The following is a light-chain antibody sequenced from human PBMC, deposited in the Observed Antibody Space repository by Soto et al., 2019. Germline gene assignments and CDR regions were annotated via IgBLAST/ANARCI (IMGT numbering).Light chain of an antibody. Sequence: QSVLTQPRSVSGSPGQSVTISCTGTSGDIGGYNYVSWYQQHPGKAPKLIIYDVTKRPSGVPDRFSGSKSANTASLTISGLQADDEADYYCCSFAGSYSFVFGEGTQLTVL. J-gene: IGLJ3*02. CDR1: SGDIGGYNY. CDR2: DVT. CDR3: CSFAGSYSFV. V-gene: IGLV2-11*01.